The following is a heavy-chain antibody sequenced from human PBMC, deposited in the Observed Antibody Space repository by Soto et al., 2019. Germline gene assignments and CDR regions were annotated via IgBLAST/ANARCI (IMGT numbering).Heavy chain of an antibody. CDR3: ARDLDYGGHSEASDI. CDR1: GYSFTTYW. D-gene: IGHD4-17*01. Sequence: PGESLKISCKGSGYSFTTYWITWVRQMPGKGLEWMGRIDPSDSYTNYSPSFQSHVTISADKSISTAYLQWSSLKASDTAMYYCARDLDYGGHSEASDIWGQGTMVTVSS. CDR2: IDPSDSYT. J-gene: IGHJ3*02. V-gene: IGHV5-10-1*01.